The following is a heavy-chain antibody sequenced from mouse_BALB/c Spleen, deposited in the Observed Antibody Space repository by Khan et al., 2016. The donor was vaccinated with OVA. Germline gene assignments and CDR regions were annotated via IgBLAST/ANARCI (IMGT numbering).Heavy chain of an antibody. Sequence: VELVESGPGLVAPSQSLSITCTVSGFSLSRYSVNWVRQPPGKGLEWLGMIWGGGSTDYHSALKSRLIISNDNSQSQVLLKMNSLQTDDTARYYCTRSYYRYDGYYAMDYWGQGTSVTVSS. V-gene: IGHV2-6-4*01. CDR1: GFSLSRYS. CDR3: TRSYYRYDGYYAMDY. D-gene: IGHD2-14*01. J-gene: IGHJ4*01. CDR2: IWGGGST.